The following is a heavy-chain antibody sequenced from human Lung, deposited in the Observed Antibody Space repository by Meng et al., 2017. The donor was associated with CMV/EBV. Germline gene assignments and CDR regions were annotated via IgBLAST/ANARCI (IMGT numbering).Heavy chain of an antibody. J-gene: IGHJ4*02. Sequence: LTXAASGFPFSNYAMHWVRQAPGKGLEWVTLISYDGSDKYYTDSVKGRFAISRVNPKNTLYLQMNTVRADDTAIYYCARDPIGGSYRGSHFDYRGQRTLVTVSS. V-gene: IGHV3-30*09. D-gene: IGHD1-26*01. CDR2: ISYDGSDK. CDR3: ARDPIGGSYRGSHFDY. CDR1: GFPFSNYA.